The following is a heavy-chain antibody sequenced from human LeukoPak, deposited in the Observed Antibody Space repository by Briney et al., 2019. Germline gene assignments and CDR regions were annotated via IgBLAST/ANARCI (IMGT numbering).Heavy chain of an antibody. D-gene: IGHD7-27*01. CDR2: ITTSDGNT. CDR3: AKDGGLWVSAHWGDS. J-gene: IGHJ4*02. V-gene: IGHV3-23*01. CDR1: GFTFSSFA. Sequence: GGSLRLSCAASGFTFSSFAMSWVRQAPGKGLEWVSTITTSDGNTYYADSVKGRFTVSRDNSKNTLFLQMNSLRAEDTAVYYCAKDGGLWVSAHWGDSWGRGTLVTVSS.